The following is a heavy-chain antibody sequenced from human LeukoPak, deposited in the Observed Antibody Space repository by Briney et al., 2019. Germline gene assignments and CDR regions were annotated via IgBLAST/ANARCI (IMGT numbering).Heavy chain of an antibody. CDR2: ISGSGSRI. D-gene: IGHD6-6*01. CDR1: GFTFSSYE. CDR3: VREGRTSGFDY. J-gene: IGHJ4*02. Sequence: PGGSLRLSCAASGFTFSSYEINWVRQAPGKGLEWVSYISGSGSRIDYADYVKGRFTLSRDNAKNSLYLQLSSLRADDTAVNYCVREGRTSGFDYWGQGILVTVSS. V-gene: IGHV3-48*03.